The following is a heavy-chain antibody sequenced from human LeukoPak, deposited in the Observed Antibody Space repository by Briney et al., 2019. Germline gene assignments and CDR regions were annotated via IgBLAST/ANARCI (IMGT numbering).Heavy chain of an antibody. CDR1: GFTFSGNW. Sequence: GGSLGLSCAASGFTFSGNWMHWVRQRPGKGLVWISRINTDGRSTWYADFVKGRFTISRDNANNTLYLQMNRPRAEDTAVYYCARDTKTTLDYWGQGTLVTVSS. D-gene: IGHD1-7*01. CDR2: INTDGRST. V-gene: IGHV3-74*01. CDR3: ARDTKTTLDY. J-gene: IGHJ4*02.